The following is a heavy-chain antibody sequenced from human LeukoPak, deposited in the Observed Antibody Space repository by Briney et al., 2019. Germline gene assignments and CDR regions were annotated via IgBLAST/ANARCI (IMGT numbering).Heavy chain of an antibody. CDR3: ARELREHGVFDI. Sequence: GASVKVSCKASGGTFSSYAISWVRQAPGQGLEWMGGIIPIFGTANYAQKFQGRVTITADESTSTAYMELNSLRAEDTAVYYCARELREHGVFDIWGQGTMVTVSS. CDR1: GGTFSSYA. D-gene: IGHD1-26*01. CDR2: IIPIFGTA. V-gene: IGHV1-69*13. J-gene: IGHJ3*02.